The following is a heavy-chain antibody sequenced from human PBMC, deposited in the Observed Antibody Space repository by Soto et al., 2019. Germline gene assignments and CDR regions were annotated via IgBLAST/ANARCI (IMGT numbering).Heavy chain of an antibody. CDR1: GGSISSYY. Sequence: SETLSLTCTVSGGSISSYYWSWIRQPPGKGLEYIGYISYIGRKDYNPSLKSRTTLSIDTSKNQFSLKLNSVTAADTAVYYCARVQRDSAFGHHDYWGKGTRVTVSS. J-gene: IGHJ4*02. V-gene: IGHV4-30-4*01. CDR3: ARVQRDSAFGHHDY. D-gene: IGHD2-15*01. CDR2: ISYIGRK.